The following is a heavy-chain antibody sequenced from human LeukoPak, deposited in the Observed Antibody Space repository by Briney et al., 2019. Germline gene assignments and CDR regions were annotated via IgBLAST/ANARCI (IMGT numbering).Heavy chain of an antibody. CDR1: GFIISDSG. CDR2: LRYEGRSK. Sequence: PGGSLRLSCTASGFIISDSGFDWIRQAPGKGLEWVAFLRYEGRSKYYLDAVKGRFTLSRDNSKNTVYLQMDSLRPEDTAVYYCAIGVNYAFDDWGQGTLVTVSS. V-gene: IGHV3-30*02. CDR3: AIGVNYAFDD. J-gene: IGHJ4*02. D-gene: IGHD1-7*01.